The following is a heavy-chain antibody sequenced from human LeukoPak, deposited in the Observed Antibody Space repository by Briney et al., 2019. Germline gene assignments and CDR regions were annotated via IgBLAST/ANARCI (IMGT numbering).Heavy chain of an antibody. CDR2: ISSSSSTI. J-gene: IGHJ6*03. D-gene: IGHD1-1*01. V-gene: IGHV3-48*01. Sequence: GGSLRLSCAASGFTFSSYSMNWVRQAPGKGLGWVSYISSSSSTIHYADSVKGRFTISRDNAKNSLYLQMNSLRAEDTAVYYCARLGTYYYYYMDVWGKGTTVTVSS. CDR3: ARLGTYYYYYMDV. CDR1: GFTFSSYS.